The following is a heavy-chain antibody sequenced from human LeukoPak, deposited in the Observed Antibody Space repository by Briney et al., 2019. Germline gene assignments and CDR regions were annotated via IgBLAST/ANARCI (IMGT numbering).Heavy chain of an antibody. CDR1: GGSISSSSYD. V-gene: IGHV4-39*01. D-gene: IGHD1-26*01. CDR2: IYYSGST. Sequence: AETLSLTCTVSGGSISSSSYDWGWIRQPPGKGLEWIGSIYYSGSTYYNPSLKSRVTISVDTSKNQFSLKLSSVTAADTAVYYCASTSGSYLGYFDYWGQGTLVTVSS. J-gene: IGHJ4*02. CDR3: ASTSGSYLGYFDY.